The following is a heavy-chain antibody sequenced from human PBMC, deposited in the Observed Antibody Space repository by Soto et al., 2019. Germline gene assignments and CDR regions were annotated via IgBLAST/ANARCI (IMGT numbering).Heavy chain of an antibody. CDR2: IIPIFGTA. J-gene: IGHJ6*02. CDR1: GGTFSSYA. Sequence: ASVKVSCKASGGTFSSYAICWVRQAPGQGLEWMGGIIPIFGTANYAQKFQGRVTITADESTSTAYMELSSLRSEDTAVYYCARVMMGYHLGYYGMDVWGQGTTVTVSS. D-gene: IGHD5-18*01. CDR3: ARVMMGYHLGYYGMDV. V-gene: IGHV1-69*13.